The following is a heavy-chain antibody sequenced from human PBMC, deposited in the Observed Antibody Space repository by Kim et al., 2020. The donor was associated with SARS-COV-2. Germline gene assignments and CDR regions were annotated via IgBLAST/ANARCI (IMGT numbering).Heavy chain of an antibody. CDR3: ARGRRRFFDWLLFNSHYYYGMDV. J-gene: IGHJ6*02. CDR1: GFTFSSYA. Sequence: GGSLRLSCAASGFTFSSYAMHWVRQAPGKGLEWVTVISYDGSNKYYADSVKGRFTISRDNSKNTLYLQMNSLRAEDTAVYYCARGRRRFFDWLLFNSHYYYGMDVWGQGTTVTVSS. CDR2: ISYDGSNK. V-gene: IGHV3-30*04. D-gene: IGHD3-9*01.